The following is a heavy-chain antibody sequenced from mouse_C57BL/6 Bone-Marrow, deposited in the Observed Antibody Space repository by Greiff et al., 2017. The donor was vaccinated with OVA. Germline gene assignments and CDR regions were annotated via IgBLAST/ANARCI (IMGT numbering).Heavy chain of an antibody. J-gene: IGHJ1*03. CDR3: ARRFYYDYGGYFDV. CDR2: ISNLAYSI. CDR1: GFTFSDYG. Sequence: EVQGVESGGGLVQPGGSLKLSCAASGFTFSDYGMAWVRQAPRKGPEWVAFISNLAYSIYYADTVTGRFTISRENAKNTLYLEMSSLRSEDTAMYYCARRFYYDYGGYFDVWGTGTTVTVSS. V-gene: IGHV5-15*01. D-gene: IGHD2-4*01.